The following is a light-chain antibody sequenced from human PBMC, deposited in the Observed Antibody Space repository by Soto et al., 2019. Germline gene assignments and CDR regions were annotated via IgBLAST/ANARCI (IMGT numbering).Light chain of an antibody. CDR1: SSDVGGYDY. CDR3: SSYTGTSTFV. J-gene: IGLJ1*01. Sequence: QSALTQPASVSGSPGQSITISCTGTSSDVGGYDYVSWYQQLPGKAPKLMIYDVNNRPSGVSNRFSGSKSGNTASLTISRLQAEDEADYYCSSYTGTSTFVFGGGTKVTVL. CDR2: DVN. V-gene: IGLV2-14*01.